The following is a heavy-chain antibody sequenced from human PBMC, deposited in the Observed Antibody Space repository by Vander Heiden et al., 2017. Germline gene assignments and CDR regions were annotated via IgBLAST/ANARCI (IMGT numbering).Heavy chain of an antibody. Sequence: QVQLVQSGAEVKKPGSSVKVSCKASGGTFSSYAISWVRQAPGQGLEWMGGIIPIFGTANYAQKFQGRVTITADKSTSTAYMELSSLRSEDTAVYYCARQSRDDLGERVGDYYGMDVWGQGTTVTVSS. CDR3: ARQSRDDLGERVGDYYGMDV. CDR2: IIPIFGTA. CDR1: GGTFSSYA. V-gene: IGHV1-69*06. J-gene: IGHJ6*02. D-gene: IGHD3-10*01.